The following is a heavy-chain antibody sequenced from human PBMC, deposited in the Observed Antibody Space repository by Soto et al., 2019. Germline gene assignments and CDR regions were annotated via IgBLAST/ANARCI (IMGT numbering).Heavy chain of an antibody. CDR2: ISGSGGST. CDR1: GFTFSSYA. V-gene: IGHV3-23*01. D-gene: IGHD4-17*01. Sequence: EVQLLESGGGLVQPGGSLRLSCAASGFTFSSYAMSWVRQAPGKGLEWVSAISGSGGSTYYADSVKGRFTISRDTSKNTLNLQMNSLRAEDTAVYYCAKGGATVTMRNYFDDWGQGTLVTVSS. J-gene: IGHJ4*02. CDR3: AKGGATVTMRNYFDD.